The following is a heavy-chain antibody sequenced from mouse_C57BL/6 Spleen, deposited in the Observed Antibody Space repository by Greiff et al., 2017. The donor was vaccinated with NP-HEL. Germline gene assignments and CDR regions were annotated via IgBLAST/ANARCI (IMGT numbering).Heavy chain of an antibody. CDR1: GYTFTDYY. J-gene: IGHJ2*01. CDR2: INPYNGGT. D-gene: IGHD2-1*01. Sequence: VQLQQSGPVLVKPGASVKMSCKASGYTFTDYYMNWVKQSHGKSLEWIGVINPYNGGTSYNQKFKGKATLTVDKSSSTAYMELNSLTSEDSAVYYCARMIYYGNYQGYFDYWGQGTTLTVSS. CDR3: ARMIYYGNYQGYFDY. V-gene: IGHV1-19*01.